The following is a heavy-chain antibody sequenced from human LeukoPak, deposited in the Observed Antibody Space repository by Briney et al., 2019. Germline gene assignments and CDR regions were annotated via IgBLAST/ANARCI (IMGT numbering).Heavy chain of an antibody. Sequence: GGSLRLSCAASGFTFSNYWMSWVRQAPGKGLEWVANIKQDGSEQYYVDSVKGRFTVSRDNAKNSPYLQMNSLRAEDTATYYCARYRNSWADWGQGTLVTVSS. CDR2: IKQDGSEQ. D-gene: IGHD6-13*01. CDR3: ARYRNSWAD. CDR1: GFTFSNYW. V-gene: IGHV3-7*01. J-gene: IGHJ4*02.